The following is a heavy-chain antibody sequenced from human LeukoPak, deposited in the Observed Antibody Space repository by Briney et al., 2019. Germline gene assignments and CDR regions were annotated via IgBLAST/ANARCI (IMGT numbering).Heavy chain of an antibody. Sequence: GASVKVSCKASGGTFSSYAISWVRQAPGQGLEWMGGIIPIFGTANYAQKFQGRVTITADESTSTAYMELSSLRSEDTAVYYCAGDGLFSGGWYYFDYWGQGTLVTVSS. D-gene: IGHD6-19*01. V-gene: IGHV1-69*13. CDR1: GGTFSSYA. J-gene: IGHJ4*02. CDR3: AGDGLFSGGWYYFDY. CDR2: IIPIFGTA.